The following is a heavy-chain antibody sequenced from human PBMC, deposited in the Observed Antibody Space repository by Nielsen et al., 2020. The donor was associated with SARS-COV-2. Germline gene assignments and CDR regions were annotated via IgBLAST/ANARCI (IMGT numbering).Heavy chain of an antibody. CDR1: GFSFSDSG. CDR2: IRTETHSYAT. Sequence: GESLKISCAASGFSFSDSGIHWVRQASGRGLEWIGRIRTETHSYATVYAVSVRDRFTISRDDSKNTAYLQMNSLKTEDTAVYFCTRVNPTSGSWFDAFDIWGQGTMVTVSS. CDR3: TRVNPTSGSWFDAFDI. J-gene: IGHJ3*02. V-gene: IGHV3-73*01. D-gene: IGHD6-13*01.